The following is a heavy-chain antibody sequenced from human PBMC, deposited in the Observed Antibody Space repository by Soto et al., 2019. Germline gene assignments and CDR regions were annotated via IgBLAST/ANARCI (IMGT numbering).Heavy chain of an antibody. V-gene: IGHV1-8*01. CDR3: ATDGAALGYYYYGMDV. D-gene: IGHD1-26*01. J-gene: IGHJ6*02. CDR1: GYTFTSYD. CDR2: MNPNSGNT. Sequence: ASVKVSCKASGYTFTSYDINWVRQATGQGLEWMGWMNPNSGNTGYAQKFQGRVTMTRNTSISTAYMELSSLRSEDTAVYYCATDGAALGYYYYGMDVWGQGTTVTVSS.